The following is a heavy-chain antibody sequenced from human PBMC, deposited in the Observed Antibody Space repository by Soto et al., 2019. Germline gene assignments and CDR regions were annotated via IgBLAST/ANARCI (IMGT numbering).Heavy chain of an antibody. CDR1: GGSISIGGYY. CDR2: ISYSASS. J-gene: IGHJ4*02. Sequence: SETLSLTCNVSGGSISIGGYYLNWIRQVPGRGLEWIGYISYSASSFYNPSLESRVSVSIDTSGNQFSLKLSSMTAADTAVYLCAREHTYYYDISGYSKQEFHLDSWGQGTLVTVSS. V-gene: IGHV4-31*03. CDR3: AREHTYYYDISGYSKQEFHLDS. D-gene: IGHD3-22*01.